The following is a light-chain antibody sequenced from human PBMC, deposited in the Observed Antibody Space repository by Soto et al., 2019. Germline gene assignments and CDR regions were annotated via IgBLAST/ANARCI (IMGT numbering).Light chain of an antibody. V-gene: IGKV3-20*01. J-gene: IGKJ3*01. CDR1: QGVDSSY. Sequence: EIVLTQSPGTLSLSPGERATLSCRASQGVDSSYLAWYQQKLGQAPRLLIYGASSRATGIPDRFSGSGSGTDFTLTISRLEPEDFAVYYCQQFGSPFTFGPGTKVDIK. CDR3: QQFGSPFT. CDR2: GAS.